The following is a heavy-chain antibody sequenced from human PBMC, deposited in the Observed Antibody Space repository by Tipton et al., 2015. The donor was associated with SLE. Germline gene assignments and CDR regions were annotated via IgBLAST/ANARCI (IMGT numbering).Heavy chain of an antibody. Sequence: GSLRLSCAASGFTFDEYGMSWVRQAPGKGLEWISYINSPTTIYYPDSVKGRFTISRDNAKNSLYLQMKSLRAEDTAVYYCATSLSGWIATPSYWGQGTLVTVSS. V-gene: IGHV3-69-1*02. D-gene: IGHD6-19*01. J-gene: IGHJ4*02. CDR3: ATSLSGWIATPSY. CDR2: INSPTTI. CDR1: GFTFDEYG.